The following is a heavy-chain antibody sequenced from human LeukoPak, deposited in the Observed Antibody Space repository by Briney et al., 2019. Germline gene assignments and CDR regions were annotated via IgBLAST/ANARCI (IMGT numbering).Heavy chain of an antibody. D-gene: IGHD3-10*01. CDR3: ARTRVVRGVIKVFDI. CDR1: GYTFTGYY. CDR2: INPNSGGT. J-gene: IGHJ3*02. V-gene: IGHV1-2*02. Sequence: EASVKVSCKASGYTFTGYYMHWVRQAPGQGLEWMGWINPNSGGTNYAQKFQGRVTMTRDTSISTAYVELSRLRSDDTAVYYCARTRVVRGVIKVFDIWGQGTMVTVSS.